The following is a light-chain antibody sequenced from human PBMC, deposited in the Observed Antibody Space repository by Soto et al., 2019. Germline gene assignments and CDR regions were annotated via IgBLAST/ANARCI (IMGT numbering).Light chain of an antibody. Sequence: DIQMTQSPSSLSASVGNRVTIPCRASQTISNYLHWYQQKPGKAPKLLIYAASSLQSGVPSRFSGSGYGTDFSLTISGLETEDFATYYCQQNYNNPRTFGQGTKVDIK. V-gene: IGKV1-39*01. CDR1: QTISNY. CDR2: AAS. J-gene: IGKJ2*01. CDR3: QQNYNNPRT.